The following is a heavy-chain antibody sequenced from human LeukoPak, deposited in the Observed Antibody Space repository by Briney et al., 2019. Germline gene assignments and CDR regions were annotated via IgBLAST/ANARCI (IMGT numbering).Heavy chain of an antibody. J-gene: IGHJ3*02. CDR2: ISSSSSYI. D-gene: IGHD6-13*01. CDR3: ARDYSETDAFDI. CDR1: GFTSSSYS. Sequence: GGSLRLSCAASGFTSSSYSMNWVRQAPGKGLEWVSSISSSSSYIYYADSVKGRFTISRDNAKNSLYLQMNSLRAEDTAVYYCARDYSETDAFDIWGQGTMVTVSS. V-gene: IGHV3-21*01.